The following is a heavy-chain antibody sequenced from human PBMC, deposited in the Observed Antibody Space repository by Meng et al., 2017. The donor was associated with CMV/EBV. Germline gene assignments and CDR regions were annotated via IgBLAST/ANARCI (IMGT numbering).Heavy chain of an antibody. V-gene: IGHV4-34*01. Sequence: QVQLQQWGLGLLKPSETLSLTCAVYGGSFSGYYWSWIRQPPGKGLEWIGEINHSGSTNYNPSLKSRVTISVDTSKNQFSLKLSSVTAADTAVYYCARAKIMYYYDSSGYYYDYWGQGTLVTVSS. D-gene: IGHD3-22*01. CDR1: GGSFSGYY. CDR3: ARAKIMYYYDSSGYYYDY. J-gene: IGHJ4*02. CDR2: INHSGST.